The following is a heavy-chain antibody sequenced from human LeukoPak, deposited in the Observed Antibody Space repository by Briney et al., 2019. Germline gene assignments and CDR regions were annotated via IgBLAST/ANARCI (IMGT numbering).Heavy chain of an antibody. CDR2: ISAYNGNT. CDR1: GYTFTSYG. J-gene: IGHJ4*02. Sequence: ASVKVPCKASGYTFTSYGISWVRQAPGQGLEWMGWISAYNGNTNYAQKLQGRVTMTTDTSTSTAYMELRSLRSDDTAVYYCARLSVTDYVWGSWGQGTLVTVSS. V-gene: IGHV1-18*01. D-gene: IGHD3-16*01. CDR3: ARLSVTDYVWGS.